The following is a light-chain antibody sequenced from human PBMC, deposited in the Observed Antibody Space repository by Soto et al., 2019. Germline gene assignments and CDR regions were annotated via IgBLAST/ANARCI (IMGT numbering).Light chain of an antibody. CDR1: QSVSTL. CDR3: QQYNSYSEA. CDR2: KAS. V-gene: IGKV1-5*03. J-gene: IGKJ1*01. Sequence: DVQMTQSPSTLSASVGERVTITCRASQSVSTLLAWYQQKPGKAPKLLIYKASTLESGVPSRFSGSGSGTEFTLTISSLQPDDFATYYCQQYNSYSEAFGQGTKVDIK.